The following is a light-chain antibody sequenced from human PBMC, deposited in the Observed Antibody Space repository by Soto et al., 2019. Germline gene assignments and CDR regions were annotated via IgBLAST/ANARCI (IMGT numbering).Light chain of an antibody. CDR3: AAWDASLNGPV. CDR1: SSNIGRNS. CDR2: DNK. V-gene: IGLV1-44*01. J-gene: IGLJ3*02. Sequence: QSVLTQPPSASGTPGQRVAISCSGSSSNIGRNSVNWYKQLPGAAPKLLISDNKQRPSGVPDRFSGSKSGTSPSLAISGLKSEDEADYYCAAWDASLNGPVFGAWNQVTV.